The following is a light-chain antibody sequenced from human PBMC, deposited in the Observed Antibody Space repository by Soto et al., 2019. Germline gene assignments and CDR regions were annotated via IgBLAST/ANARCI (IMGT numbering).Light chain of an antibody. J-gene: IGKJ1*01. Sequence: DIQMTQSPSYVSASVGDRVTITFRASQSISSWLAWYQQKPGKAPKLLIYKASSLESGVPSRFSGSGSGTEFTLTISSLQPDDFATYYCQQYNSYWWTFGQGTKVDIK. CDR1: QSISSW. CDR3: QQYNSYWWT. V-gene: IGKV1-5*03. CDR2: KAS.